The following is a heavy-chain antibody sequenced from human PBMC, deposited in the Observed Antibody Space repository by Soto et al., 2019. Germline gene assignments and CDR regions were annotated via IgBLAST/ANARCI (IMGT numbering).Heavy chain of an antibody. CDR3: GRGLPPYL. J-gene: IGHJ5*02. CDR2: ITPVFVTT. D-gene: IGHD3-10*01. Sequence: QVQLVQSGPEVKKPGSSVKISCKASGGTLGSYVFSWVRQAPGNGLEWMGRITPVFVTTSYAQNFQDRLTVSADESTTTIHADPSGLTSDDTAVYYCGRGLPPYLWGQGTLVTVSS. CDR1: GGTLGSYV. V-gene: IGHV1-69*18.